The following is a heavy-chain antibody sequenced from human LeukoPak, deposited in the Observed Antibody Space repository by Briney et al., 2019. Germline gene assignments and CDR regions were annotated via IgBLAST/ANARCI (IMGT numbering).Heavy chain of an antibody. D-gene: IGHD2-8*01. CDR3: ARDTNYCTNGLCWDSTPNY. CDR1: GYTFTSYG. J-gene: IGHJ4*02. V-gene: IGHV1-18*01. Sequence: ATVKVSCKASGYTFTSYGISWVRQAPGQGLEWMGWISAYNGNTNYAQKLQGRVTMTTDTSTSTAYMELRSLRSDDTAVYYCARDTNYCTNGLCWDSTPNYWGQGTLVTVSS. CDR2: ISAYNGNT.